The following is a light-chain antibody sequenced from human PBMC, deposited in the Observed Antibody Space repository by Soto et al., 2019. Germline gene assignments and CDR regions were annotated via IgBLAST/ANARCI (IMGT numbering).Light chain of an antibody. CDR1: SSDVGGYNY. CDR3: SSYTSSSTLGV. V-gene: IGLV2-14*01. J-gene: IGLJ1*01. Sequence: QSALTQPASVSGSPGQSITISCTGTSSDVGGYNYVSWYQQHPGNAPKLMISEVSNRPSGISNRFSDSKSANTAFLTISGLQAEDEADYYCSSYTSSSTLGVFGTGTKLTVL. CDR2: EVS.